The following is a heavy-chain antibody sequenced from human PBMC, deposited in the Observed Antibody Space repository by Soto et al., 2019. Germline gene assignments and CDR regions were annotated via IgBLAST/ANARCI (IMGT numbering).Heavy chain of an antibody. J-gene: IGHJ2*01. Sequence: GGSLRLSCAASGFTFSSYGMHWVRQAPGKGLEWVAVISYDGSNKYYADSAKGRFTISRDNSKNTLYLQMNSLRAEDTAVYYCAKDVGDGYTTRYFDLWGRGTLVTVSS. V-gene: IGHV3-30*18. D-gene: IGHD5-12*01. CDR1: GFTFSSYG. CDR2: ISYDGSNK. CDR3: AKDVGDGYTTRYFDL.